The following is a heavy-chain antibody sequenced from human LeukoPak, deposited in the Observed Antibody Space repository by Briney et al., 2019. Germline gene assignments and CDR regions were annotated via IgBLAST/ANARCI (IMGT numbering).Heavy chain of an antibody. D-gene: IGHD3-22*01. CDR3: ARGRYYDSSGPIDY. V-gene: IGHV1-8*03. CDR1: GYTFTNYD. J-gene: IGHJ4*02. CDR2: MIPNSGNT. Sequence: ASVKVSCKASGYTFTNYDINWVRQATGQGLEWMGWMIPNSGNTGYAQKFQGRVTITRNTSISTAYMELSSLRSEDTAVYYCARGRYYDSSGPIDYWGQGTLVTVSS.